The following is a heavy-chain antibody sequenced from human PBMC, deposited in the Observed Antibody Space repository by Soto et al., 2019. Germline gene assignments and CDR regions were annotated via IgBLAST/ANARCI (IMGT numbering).Heavy chain of an antibody. J-gene: IGHJ4*02. Sequence: VQLGESGGGLVKPGGSLRLSCAASGFSFSSYSMNWVRQAPGKGLEWASSISGGSSYIFYADSVKGRFTLARDNAKNSLYLQMPSLREEDTAVYFWERVGIAVSGTYLDYWGQGTLGTVSS. CDR1: GFSFSSYS. D-gene: IGHD6-19*01. CDR3: ERVGIAVSGTYLDY. CDR2: ISGGSSYI. V-gene: IGHV3-21*01.